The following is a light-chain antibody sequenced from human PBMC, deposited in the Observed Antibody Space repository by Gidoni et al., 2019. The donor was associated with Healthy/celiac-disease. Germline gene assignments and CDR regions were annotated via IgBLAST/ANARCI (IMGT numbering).Light chain of an antibody. CDR2: AAS. CDR1: QSISSY. V-gene: IGKV1-39*01. Sequence: DIQMTQSPSSLSASVGDRVTIPCRASQSISSYLNWYQQKPGKAPKLLIYAASSLQSGVPSRFSGSGSGTDFTLTISSLLPEDFATYYCQQSYSTPRTFGQGTKVEIK. CDR3: QQSYSTPRT. J-gene: IGKJ1*01.